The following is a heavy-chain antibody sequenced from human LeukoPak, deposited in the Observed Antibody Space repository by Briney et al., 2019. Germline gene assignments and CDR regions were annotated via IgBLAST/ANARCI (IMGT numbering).Heavy chain of an antibody. CDR2: IWHDGATK. CDR1: GFIFSNYA. V-gene: IGHV3-33*01. CDR3: ARELLGEGPDAFDV. Sequence: GGSLRLSCKTSGFIFSNYAMHWVRQAPGKGLDWVAMIWHDGATKFYADSVKGRFTISRDNSKDTLYLQMDSLRAEDMAVFYCARELLGEGPDAFDVWGQGTIVTVSS. J-gene: IGHJ3*01. D-gene: IGHD3-16*01.